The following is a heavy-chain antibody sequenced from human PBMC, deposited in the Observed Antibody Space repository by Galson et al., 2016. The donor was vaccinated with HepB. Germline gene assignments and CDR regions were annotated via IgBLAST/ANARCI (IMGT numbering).Heavy chain of an antibody. CDR3: AKDPYYYGSGGYYFDY. Sequence: SLRLSCAASGFRFSSYGMHWVRQAPGKGLERVAVISYDGNKQYYADSVKGRVTISRDKSKNTLYLQMDSLKVEDTAVYYCAKDPYYYGSGGYYFDYWGQGTQVTVPS. CDR1: GFRFSSYG. J-gene: IGHJ4*02. D-gene: IGHD3-10*01. CDR2: ISYDGNKQ. V-gene: IGHV3-30*18.